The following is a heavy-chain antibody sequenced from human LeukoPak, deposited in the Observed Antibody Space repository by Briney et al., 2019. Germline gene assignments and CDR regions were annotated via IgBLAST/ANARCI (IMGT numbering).Heavy chain of an antibody. D-gene: IGHD2-21*01. CDR3: ARALNVGGAHDAFDI. V-gene: IGHV3-13*01. Sequence: GGSLRLSCAASGFTFSSYDMHCVRQATGKGLEWVSAIGTAGDTYYPGSVKGRFTISRENAKNSLYLQMNSLRAGDTAVYYCARALNVGGAHDAFDIWGQGTMVTVSS. CDR1: GFTFSSYD. J-gene: IGHJ3*02. CDR2: IGTAGDT.